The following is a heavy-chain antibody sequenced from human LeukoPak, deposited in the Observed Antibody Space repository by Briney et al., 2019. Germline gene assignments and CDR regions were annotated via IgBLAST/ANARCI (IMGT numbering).Heavy chain of an antibody. D-gene: IGHD2-8*01. CDR1: GFTCGTCW. CDR2: TNPAGSDT. J-gene: IGHJ4*02. Sequence: GGSLRLSCTAPGFTCGTCWMSWVRQAPGKGLEWAAHTNPAGSDTYYVDSVKGRFTISRDNAKNSHFLQMNSLRVEDTALYYCARGFRNGPFDCWGQGTLVTVST. V-gene: IGHV3-7*03. CDR3: ARGFRNGPFDC.